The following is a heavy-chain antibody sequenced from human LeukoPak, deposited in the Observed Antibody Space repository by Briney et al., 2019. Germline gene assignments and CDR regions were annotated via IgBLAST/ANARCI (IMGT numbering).Heavy chain of an antibody. CDR3: ATDLHGSERGD. J-gene: IGHJ4*02. CDR2: INPSGGST. V-gene: IGHV1-46*01. D-gene: IGHD3-10*01. Sequence: ASVKVSCKASGYTFTSYYMHWVRQAPGQGLEWMGIINPSGGSTSYAQKFQGRFTISRDNAKNSGYLQMKSLRAEDTAIYYCATDLHGSERGDWGQGTLVTVSS. CDR1: GYTFTSYY.